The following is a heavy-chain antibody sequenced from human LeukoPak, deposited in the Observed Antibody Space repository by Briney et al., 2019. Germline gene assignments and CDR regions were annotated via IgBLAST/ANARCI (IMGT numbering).Heavy chain of an antibody. CDR1: GFTVSSNY. V-gene: IGHV3-53*01. D-gene: IGHD3-22*01. J-gene: IGHJ4*02. Sequence: PGGSLRLSCAASGFTVSSNYMSWVRQAPRKGLEWVSVIDSGGSSYYADSVQGRFTISRDNSKHTLYLQMNSLRAEDTAVYYCARDSPDYHDSQPPRFDYWGQGTLVTVSS. CDR2: IDSGGSS. CDR3: ARDSPDYHDSQPPRFDY.